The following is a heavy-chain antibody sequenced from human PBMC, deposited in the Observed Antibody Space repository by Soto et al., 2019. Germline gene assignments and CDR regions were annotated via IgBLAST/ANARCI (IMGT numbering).Heavy chain of an antibody. V-gene: IGHV4-4*07. J-gene: IGHJ4*02. Sequence: SETLSLTCNVSGDSMTKYYWSWIRQPAGKGLEWIGRIYTSGSTNYNPSLKSRVTMSIDTSNNHFSLNLKSVTAADTAVYYCARTVGAAYYFDFWGQGALVTVSS. D-gene: IGHD1-26*01. CDR1: GDSMTKYY. CDR2: IYTSGST. CDR3: ARTVGAAYYFDF.